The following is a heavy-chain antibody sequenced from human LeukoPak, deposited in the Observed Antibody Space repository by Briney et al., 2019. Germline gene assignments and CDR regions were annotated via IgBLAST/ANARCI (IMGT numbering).Heavy chain of an antibody. D-gene: IGHD2-2*01. Sequence: ASVKVSCKASGYTFTGYNMHWVRQAPGQGLEWMGWINPNSGGTNYAQKFQGRVTMTRDTSISTAYMELSRLRSDDTAVYYCARGGWSIVVVPAATNWFDPWGQGTLVTVSS. V-gene: IGHV1-2*02. CDR2: INPNSGGT. CDR1: GYTFTGYN. J-gene: IGHJ5*02. CDR3: ARGGWSIVVVPAATNWFDP.